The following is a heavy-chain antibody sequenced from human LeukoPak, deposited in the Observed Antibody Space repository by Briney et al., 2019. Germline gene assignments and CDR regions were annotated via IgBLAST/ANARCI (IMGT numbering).Heavy chain of an antibody. V-gene: IGHV3-74*01. CDR1: GFTFNSYW. CDR2: INSDGSRT. D-gene: IGHD3-10*01. Sequence: GGSLRLSCAASGFTFNSYWMHWVRQVPGKGLVRVSRINSDGSRTNYVDSAKGRFTISRDNAKNTLFLLMNSLRAEDSAVFYCARGNFYSGSGSSPLDYWGQGTLVTVSS. CDR3: ARGNFYSGSGSSPLDY. J-gene: IGHJ4*02.